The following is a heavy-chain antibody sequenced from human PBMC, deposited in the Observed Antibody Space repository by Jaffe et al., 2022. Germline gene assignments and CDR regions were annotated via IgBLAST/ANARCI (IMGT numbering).Heavy chain of an antibody. CDR2: ISGSGGGT. V-gene: IGHV3-23*01. J-gene: IGHJ5*02. CDR3: AKSGSSMAGWFDP. D-gene: IGHD2-8*01. CDR1: GLTFSSYA. Sequence: EVQLLESGGGLVQPGGSLRLSCAVSGLTFSSYAMSWVRQAPGKGLEWVSAISGSGGGTYYADSVKGRFTISRDNSKNTLYLQMNSLRAEDTAVYYCAKSGSSMAGWFDPWGQGTLVTVSS.